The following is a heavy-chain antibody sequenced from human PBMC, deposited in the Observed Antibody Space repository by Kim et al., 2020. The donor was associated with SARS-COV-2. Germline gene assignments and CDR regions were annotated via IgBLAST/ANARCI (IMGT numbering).Heavy chain of an antibody. CDR2: INSDGSST. CDR1: GFTFSSYW. V-gene: IGHV3-74*01. D-gene: IGHD6-13*01. J-gene: IGHJ6*02. CDR3: ARDLRRDSSSHYYGMDV. Sequence: GGSLRLSCAASGFTFSSYWMHWVRQAPVKGLVWVSRINSDGSSTSYADSVKGRFTISRDNAKNTLYLQMNSLRAEDTAVYYCARDLRRDSSSHYYGMDVWAKGPRSPSP.